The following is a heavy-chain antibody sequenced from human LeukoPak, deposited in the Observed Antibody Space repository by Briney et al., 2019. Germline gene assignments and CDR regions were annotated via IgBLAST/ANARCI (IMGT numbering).Heavy chain of an antibody. CDR2: IYYSGST. D-gene: IGHD3-10*01. CDR3: ARLDDVLLWFGESAPHFDY. V-gene: IGHV4-39*01. J-gene: IGHJ4*02. CDR1: GGSISSSSYY. Sequence: SETLSLTCTVSGGSISSSSYYWGWIRQPPGKGLEWIGSIYYSGSTYYNPSLESRVTISVDTSKNQFSLKLSSVTAADTAVYYCARLDDVLLWFGESAPHFDYWGQGTLVTVSS.